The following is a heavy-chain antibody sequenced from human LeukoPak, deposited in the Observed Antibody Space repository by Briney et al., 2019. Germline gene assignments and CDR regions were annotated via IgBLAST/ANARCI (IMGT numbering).Heavy chain of an antibody. Sequence: ASVKVSCKASGYTFTSYGISWVRQAPGQGLEWMGWISTYNGYTNYAQNLQGRVTMTTDTSTSTAYMELRSLRSDDTAVYYCARETGDYDFWSGYFNPEKYYYYMDVWGKGTTVTVSS. CDR3: ARETGDYDFWSGYFNPEKYYYYMDV. D-gene: IGHD3-3*01. J-gene: IGHJ6*03. V-gene: IGHV1-18*01. CDR2: ISTYNGYT. CDR1: GYTFTSYG.